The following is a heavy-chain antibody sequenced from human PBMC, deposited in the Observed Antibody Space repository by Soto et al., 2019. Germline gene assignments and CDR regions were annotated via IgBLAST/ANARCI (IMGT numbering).Heavy chain of an antibody. CDR2: SIPFFGTA. Sequence: QVQLVQSGAEVKKPGSSVKVSCKASGGTFNSYAISWVRQAPGQGLEWMGGSIPFFGTANYAQNFQGRVTITADESTSTAYMELSSLRSEDTAVYYCARVEGSFCSSSSCYGAMDVWGQGTTVTVSS. CDR3: ARVEGSFCSSSSCYGAMDV. J-gene: IGHJ6*02. V-gene: IGHV1-69*01. D-gene: IGHD2-2*01. CDR1: GGTFNSYA.